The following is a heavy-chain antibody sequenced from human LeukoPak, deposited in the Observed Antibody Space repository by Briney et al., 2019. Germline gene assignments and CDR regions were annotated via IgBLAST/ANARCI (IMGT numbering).Heavy chain of an antibody. D-gene: IGHD6-13*01. Sequence: PSETLSLTCTVSGGSISSYYWSWIRQPPGKGLEWIGYIYYSGSTNYNPSLKSRVTISVDTSKNQFSLRLSSMTAADTAMYYCVRQSEAAGTFWFDPWGQGTLVTVSS. V-gene: IGHV4-59*08. CDR2: IYYSGST. CDR3: VRQSEAAGTFWFDP. J-gene: IGHJ5*02. CDR1: GGSISSYY.